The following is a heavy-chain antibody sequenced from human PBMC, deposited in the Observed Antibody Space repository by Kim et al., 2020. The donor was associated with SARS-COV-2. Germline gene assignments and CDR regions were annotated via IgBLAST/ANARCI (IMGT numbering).Heavy chain of an antibody. V-gene: IGHV3-30*18. Sequence: GGSLRLSCAASGFTFSSYGMHWVRQAPGKGLEWVAVISYDGSNKYYADSVKGRFTISRDNSKNTLYLQMNSLRAEDTAVYYCAKEGRGSWYPDYYYYYGMDVWGQGTTVTVSS. CDR1: GFTFSSYG. D-gene: IGHD6-13*01. CDR2: ISYDGSNK. J-gene: IGHJ6*02. CDR3: AKEGRGSWYPDYYYYYGMDV.